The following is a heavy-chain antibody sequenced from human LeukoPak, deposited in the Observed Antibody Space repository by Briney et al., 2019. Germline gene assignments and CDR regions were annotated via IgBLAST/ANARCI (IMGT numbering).Heavy chain of an antibody. Sequence: TSETLSLTCTVSGDSISSSGYYWVWIRQPPGKGLEWIGNIHYSGSTNYSPSLKSRVTISLDTSKNQFSLKLSSVTAADTAVYYCARGRRAARNMGFDYWGQGTLVTVSS. CDR2: IHYSGST. V-gene: IGHV4-39*01. CDR3: ARGRRAARNMGFDY. J-gene: IGHJ4*02. D-gene: IGHD6-6*01. CDR1: GDSISSSGYY.